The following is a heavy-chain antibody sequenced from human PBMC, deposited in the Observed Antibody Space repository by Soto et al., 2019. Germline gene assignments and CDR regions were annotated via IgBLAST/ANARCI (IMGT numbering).Heavy chain of an antibody. CDR3: ERDKESD. J-gene: IGHJ4*02. V-gene: IGHV3-66*01. Sequence: GGSLRLSCTASDFTVTNNYMRWVRQAPGKGLEWVSLIYSGGSAFYADSVKGRFTISRDISKNTMYLQMNSLRVEDTAVYYCERDKESDWGQGTLVTVSS. CDR2: IYSGGSA. D-gene: IGHD3-10*01. CDR1: DFTVTNNY.